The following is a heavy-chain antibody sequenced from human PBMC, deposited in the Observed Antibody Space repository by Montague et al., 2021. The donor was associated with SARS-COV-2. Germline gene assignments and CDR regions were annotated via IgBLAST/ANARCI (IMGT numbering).Heavy chain of an antibody. V-gene: IGHV4-4*02. CDR3: ASHPVWQQLGT. CDR2: IHHTGGS. D-gene: IGHD1-1*01. CDR1: GASLASGYW. Sequence: SETLSLTCAVSGASLASGYWWSWVRQSPGKVLLWIAEIHHTGGSTYNPSLVSRVTIFLDHSKNHLTLTLRSVTAADTAMYYCASHPVWQQLGTWGRGTLVTVSA. J-gene: IGHJ5*02.